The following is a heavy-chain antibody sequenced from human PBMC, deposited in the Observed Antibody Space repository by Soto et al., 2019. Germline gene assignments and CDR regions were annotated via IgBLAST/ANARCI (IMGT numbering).Heavy chain of an antibody. V-gene: IGHV1-69*04. J-gene: IGHJ4*02. CDR3: AKDMITFGGVIPN. CDR2: IIPILGIA. Sequence: SVKGSCKGSGGSFSXDTSSWVRQAPGQGLEWMGRIIPILGIANYAQKFQGRVTITADKSTSTAYMELSSLRSEDTAVYYCAKDMITFGGVIPNWGQGTLVTVSS. D-gene: IGHD3-16*01. CDR1: GGSFSXDT.